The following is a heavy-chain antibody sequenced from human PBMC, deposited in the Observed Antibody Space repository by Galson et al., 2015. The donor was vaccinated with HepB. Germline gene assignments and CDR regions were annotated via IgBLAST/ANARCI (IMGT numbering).Heavy chain of an antibody. Sequence: SVKVSCKASGGTFSSYAISWVRQAPGQGLERMGRIIPILGIANYAQKFQGRVTITADKSTSTAYMELSSLRSEDTAVYYCAREASSGYYFDYWGQGTLVTVSS. V-gene: IGHV1-69*04. CDR2: IIPILGIA. J-gene: IGHJ4*02. D-gene: IGHD3-22*01. CDR1: GGTFSSYA. CDR3: AREASSGYYFDY.